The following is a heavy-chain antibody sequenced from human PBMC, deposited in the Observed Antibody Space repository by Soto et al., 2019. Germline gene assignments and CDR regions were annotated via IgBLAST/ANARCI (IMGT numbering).Heavy chain of an antibody. Sequence: QVQLVQSGAEVKKPGSSVKVSCKASGGTFSSYAISWVRQAPGQGLEWMGGIIPIFGTANYAQKFQGRVTITADKSTSTAYMELSSLRSEDTAVYYCATDSPRVGYYDSSGYGLDYWGQGTLVTVSS. D-gene: IGHD3-22*01. V-gene: IGHV1-69*06. J-gene: IGHJ4*02. CDR3: ATDSPRVGYYDSSGYGLDY. CDR1: GGTFSSYA. CDR2: IIPIFGTA.